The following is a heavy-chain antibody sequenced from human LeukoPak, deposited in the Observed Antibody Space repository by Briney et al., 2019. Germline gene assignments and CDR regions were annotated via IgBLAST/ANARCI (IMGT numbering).Heavy chain of an antibody. CDR1: GFTLSSYA. Sequence: PGGSLTLSCSPSGFTLSSYAMSWLRQAPGKGLEWFSGIRGSGGSTYYADSVKGWFTISRDNSKNTLYLQMNSLRAEDTAVYYCATLLGIQLWFTWGQGTLVTVSS. CDR2: IRGSGGST. J-gene: IGHJ5*02. CDR3: ATLLGIQLWFT. D-gene: IGHD5-18*01. V-gene: IGHV3-23*01.